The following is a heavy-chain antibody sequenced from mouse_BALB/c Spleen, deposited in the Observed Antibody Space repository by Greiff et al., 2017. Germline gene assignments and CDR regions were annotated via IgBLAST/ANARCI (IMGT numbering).Heavy chain of an antibody. V-gene: IGHV14-3*02. D-gene: IGHD2-14*01. CDR2: IDPANGNT. CDR1: GFNIKDTY. Sequence: EVQLQQSGAELVKPGASVKLSCTASGFNIKDTYMHWVKQRPEQGLEWIGRIDPANGNTKYDPKFQGKATITADTSSNTADLQLSSLTSEDTAVYYCARVYDVNYYAMDYWGQGTSVTVSS. J-gene: IGHJ4*01. CDR3: ARVYDVNYYAMDY.